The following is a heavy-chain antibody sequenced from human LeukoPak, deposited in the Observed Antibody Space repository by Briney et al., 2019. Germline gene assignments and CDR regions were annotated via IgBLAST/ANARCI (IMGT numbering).Heavy chain of an antibody. CDR1: GFTFSSYG. CDR3: ARNVIAVVEGPFDY. Sequence: KSGGSLRLSCAASGFTFSSYGMSWVRQAPGKGLEWVSSISTGSSYIYYADAVKGRFTISRDNAKNSLFLQMNSLRAEDTAVYYCARNVIAVVEGPFDYWGQGTLVTVTS. V-gene: IGHV3-21*01. J-gene: IGHJ4*02. CDR2: ISTGSSYI. D-gene: IGHD6-19*01.